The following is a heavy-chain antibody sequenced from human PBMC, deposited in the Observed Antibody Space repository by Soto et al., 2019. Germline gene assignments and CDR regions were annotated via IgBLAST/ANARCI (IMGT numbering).Heavy chain of an antibody. CDR2: IYYIGST. D-gene: IGHD5-12*01. CDR3: ARGRRDGYILHDY. Sequence: QVQLQESGPGLVKPSETLSLTCTVSGGSINSYYWSWIRQPPGKGLEWIGYIYYIGSTNYNPSLKSRVTISVDTSRNQFSLKLSSVTAADTAVYYCARGRRDGYILHDYWGQGTLVTVSS. J-gene: IGHJ4*02. CDR1: GGSINSYY. V-gene: IGHV4-59*01.